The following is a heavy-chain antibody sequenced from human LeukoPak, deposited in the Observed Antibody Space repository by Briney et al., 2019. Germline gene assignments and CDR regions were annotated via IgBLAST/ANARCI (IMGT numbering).Heavy chain of an antibody. J-gene: IGHJ4*02. CDR1: GGTFSSHA. Sequence: ASVKVSCKASGGTFSSHAISWVRQAPGQGLEWMGGIIPIFGTANYAQKFQGRVTITTDESTSTACMELSSLRSEDTAVYYCVRDLDSSGYGSFDYWGQGTLVTVSS. V-gene: IGHV1-69*05. D-gene: IGHD3-22*01. CDR3: VRDLDSSGYGSFDY. CDR2: IIPIFGTA.